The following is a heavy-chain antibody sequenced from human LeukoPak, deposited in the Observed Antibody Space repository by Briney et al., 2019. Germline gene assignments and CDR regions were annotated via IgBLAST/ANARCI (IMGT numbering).Heavy chain of an antibody. Sequence: GRSLRLSCAASGFTFSSYAMSWVRQAPGKGLEWVSAISGSGGSTYYADSVKGRFTISRDNSKNTLYLQMNSLRAEDTAVYYCAKDQYCSGGSCPDDGDPSDIFDYWGQGTLVTVSS. D-gene: IGHD2-15*01. CDR3: AKDQYCSGGSCPDDGDPSDIFDY. V-gene: IGHV3-23*01. CDR1: GFTFSSYA. J-gene: IGHJ4*02. CDR2: ISGSGGST.